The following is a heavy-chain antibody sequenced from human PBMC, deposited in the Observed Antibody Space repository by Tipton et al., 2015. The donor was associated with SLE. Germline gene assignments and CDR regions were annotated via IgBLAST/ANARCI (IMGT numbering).Heavy chain of an antibody. J-gene: IGHJ5*02. CDR1: GGSISSNY. D-gene: IGHD7-27*01. V-gene: IGHV4-59*12. CDR3: ARGTGRNWGWGCFDP. Sequence: TLSLTCTVSGGSISSNYWSWIRQPPGKGLEWIGYIYYSGSTNYNPSLKSRLTILVDTSKNQFSLKLSSGTAADTAVYYCARGTGRNWGWGCFDPWGQGIRVTVSS. CDR2: IYYSGST.